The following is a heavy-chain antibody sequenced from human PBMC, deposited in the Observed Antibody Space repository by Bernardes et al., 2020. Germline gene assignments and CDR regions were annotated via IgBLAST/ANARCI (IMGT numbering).Heavy chain of an antibody. CDR3: ARGYCSSTSCPGWFDP. CDR1: GGSISSSNW. J-gene: IGHJ5*02. D-gene: IGHD2-2*01. Sequence: SETLSLTCAVSGGSISSSNWWSWVRQPPGKGLEWIGEIYHSVSTNYNPSLKSRVTISVDKSKNQFSLKLSSVTAADTAVYYCARGYCSSTSCPGWFDPWGQGTLVTVSS. V-gene: IGHV4-4*02. CDR2: IYHSVST.